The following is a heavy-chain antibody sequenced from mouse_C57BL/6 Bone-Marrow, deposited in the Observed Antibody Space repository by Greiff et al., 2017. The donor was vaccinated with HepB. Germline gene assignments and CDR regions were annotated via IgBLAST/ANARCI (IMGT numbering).Heavy chain of an antibody. J-gene: IGHJ2*01. CDR2: ISSGGSYT. CDR1: GFTFSSYG. V-gene: IGHV5-6*01. Sequence: EVQLVESGGDLVKPGGSLKLSCAASGFTFSSYGMSWVRQTPDKRLEWVATISSGGSYTYYPDSVKGRFTISRDNAKNTLYLQMSSLKSEDTAMYYCARHDVWGQGTTLTVSS. CDR3: ARHDV.